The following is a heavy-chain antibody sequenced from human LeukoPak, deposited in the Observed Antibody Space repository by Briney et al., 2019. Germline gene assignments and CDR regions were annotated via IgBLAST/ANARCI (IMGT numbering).Heavy chain of an antibody. Sequence: GGSLRLSCAASGFSFSDYYMSWIRQAPGKGLEWVSYNSSSGNTIYYADSVKGRFTISRDNAKNSLYLQMNSLRAEDTAVYYCARDQYYYDSSAPPLYWGQGTLVTVSS. V-gene: IGHV3-11*01. J-gene: IGHJ4*02. D-gene: IGHD3-22*01. CDR2: NSSSGNTI. CDR1: GFSFSDYY. CDR3: ARDQYYYDSSAPPLY.